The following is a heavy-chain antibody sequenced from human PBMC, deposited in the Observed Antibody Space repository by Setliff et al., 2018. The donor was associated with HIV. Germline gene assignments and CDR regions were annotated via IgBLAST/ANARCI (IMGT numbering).Heavy chain of an antibody. V-gene: IGHV3-48*01. CDR2: ISSSSSTI. CDR1: GFTFSSYS. J-gene: IGHJ3*02. CDR3: ARDWLADGYSTKFAFDI. Sequence: GGSLRLSCAASGFTFSSYSMNWVRQAPGKGLEWVSYISSSSSTIYYADSVKGRFTMSRDNADNSLYLQMNSLRAEDTAVYYCARDWLADGYSTKFAFDIWGQGTMVTVSS. D-gene: IGHD5-18*01.